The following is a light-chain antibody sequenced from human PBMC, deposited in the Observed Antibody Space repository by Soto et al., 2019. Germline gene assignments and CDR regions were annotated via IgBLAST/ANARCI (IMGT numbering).Light chain of an antibody. J-gene: IGLJ2*01. CDR3: QAWDSSTVV. Sequence: SYELTQPPSVSVSPGQTASITCSGHKLGNKYACWYQQKPGQSPVLVIXXXXXXXXXXXXXXSXXXXXNTATLTISGTQAXXXXDYYCQAWDSSTVVFGGGTKLTVL. CDR1: KLGNKY. V-gene: IGLV3-1*01. CDR2: XXX.